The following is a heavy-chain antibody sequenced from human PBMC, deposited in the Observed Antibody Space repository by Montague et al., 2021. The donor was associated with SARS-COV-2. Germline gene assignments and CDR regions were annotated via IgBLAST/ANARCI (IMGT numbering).Heavy chain of an antibody. CDR3: ARTRFESRGYYIPPFDY. Sequence: SETLSLTCTVSGGSVSSGSYFWNWIWQPPGKGLEWIGYKYYSGSTNYNPSLKSRVTISVDKSKNQFSLKLTSVTAADTAVYYCARTRFESRGYYIPPFDYWGQGTLVTVSS. V-gene: IGHV4-61*01. CDR2: KYYSGST. CDR1: GGSVSSGSYF. D-gene: IGHD3-22*01. J-gene: IGHJ4*02.